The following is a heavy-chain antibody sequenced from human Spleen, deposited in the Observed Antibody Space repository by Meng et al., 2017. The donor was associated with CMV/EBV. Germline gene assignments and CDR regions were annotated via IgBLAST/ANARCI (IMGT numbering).Heavy chain of an antibody. D-gene: IGHD2-2*01. J-gene: IGHJ4*02. Sequence: SGGYYWSWIRQHPGKGLEWIGYIYYSGSTYYNPSLKSRVTISVDTSKNQFSLKLSSVTAADTAVYYCARIGYCSSTSCSPTGTFDYWGQGTLVTVSS. CDR1: SGGYY. CDR3: ARIGYCSSTSCSPTGTFDY. V-gene: IGHV4-31*02. CDR2: IYYSGST.